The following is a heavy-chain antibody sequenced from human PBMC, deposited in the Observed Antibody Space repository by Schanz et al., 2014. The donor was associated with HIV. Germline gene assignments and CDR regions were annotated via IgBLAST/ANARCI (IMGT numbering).Heavy chain of an antibody. Sequence: QVQLVQSGAEVKKPGASVKVSCKASGYTFSNFDINWVRQVTGQGLEWMGWMNPNSGNTGYAQKFRGRVTMTRNTSTGTAYMELSSLRSDDTAVYYCARGRRDVSMIVLYWLDPWGQGTLVTVSS. J-gene: IGHJ5*02. CDR1: GYTFSNFD. CDR3: ARGRRDVSMIVLYWLDP. D-gene: IGHD3-22*01. V-gene: IGHV1-8*01. CDR2: MNPNSGNT.